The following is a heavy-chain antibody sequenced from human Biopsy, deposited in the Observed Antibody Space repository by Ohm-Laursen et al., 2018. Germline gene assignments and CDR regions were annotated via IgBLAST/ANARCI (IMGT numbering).Heavy chain of an antibody. Sequence: SLRLSCSAPGVTLSGYGMNWVSQAPGKGLEWVSSISASSSYIYYADSVKGRFTVSRDNTKNTLYLQMNSLRAADTAIYFCATELLPPGVGGPWLDSWGQGTPVTVSS. J-gene: IGHJ5*01. CDR2: ISASSSYI. CDR1: GVTLSGYG. D-gene: IGHD3-10*01. CDR3: ATELLPPGVGGPWLDS. V-gene: IGHV3-21*06.